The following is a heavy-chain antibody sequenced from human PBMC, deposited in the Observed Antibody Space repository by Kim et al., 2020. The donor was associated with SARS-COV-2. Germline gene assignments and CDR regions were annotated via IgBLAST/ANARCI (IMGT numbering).Heavy chain of an antibody. J-gene: IGHJ4*02. CDR3: ARIYDSSGQRYFDY. V-gene: IGHV4-34*01. Sequence: SETLSLTCAVYGGSFSGYYWSWIRQPPGKGLEWIGEINHSGSTNYNPSLKSRVTISVDTSKNQFSLKLSSVTAADTAVYYCARIYDSSGQRYFDYWGQGTLVTVSS. CDR1: GGSFSGYY. CDR2: INHSGST. D-gene: IGHD3-22*01.